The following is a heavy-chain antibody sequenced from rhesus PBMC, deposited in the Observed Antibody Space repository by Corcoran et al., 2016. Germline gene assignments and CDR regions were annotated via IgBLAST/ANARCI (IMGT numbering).Heavy chain of an antibody. V-gene: IGHV4-65*01. J-gene: IGHJ4*01. Sequence: QVQLQESGPGLVKPSETLSLTCAVSGGSISSSNWWSWIRQPPGKGLEWIGYISGSGGSTDYNHSLTSRVTISTDTSRNQCSLKLSSVTAADTAVYYCARELGGSPLYFDYWGQGVLVTVSS. D-gene: IGHD6-25*01. CDR3: ARELGGSPLYFDY. CDR2: ISGSGGST. CDR1: GGSISSSNW.